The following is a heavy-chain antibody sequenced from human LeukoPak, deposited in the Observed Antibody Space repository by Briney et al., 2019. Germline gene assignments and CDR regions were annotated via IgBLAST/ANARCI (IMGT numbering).Heavy chain of an antibody. D-gene: IGHD6-13*01. CDR2: IKQDGSEK. J-gene: IGHJ6*03. CDR1: GFTFSSYW. Sequence: GGSLRLSCAASGFTFSSYWMSWVRQAPGKGLEWVANIKQDGSEKYYVDSVKGRFTISRDNAKNSLYLQMNSLRAEDTAVYYCARVGYSSSWPDLEYYYMDVWGKGTTVTVSS. CDR3: ARVGYSSSWPDLEYYYMDV. V-gene: IGHV3-7*01.